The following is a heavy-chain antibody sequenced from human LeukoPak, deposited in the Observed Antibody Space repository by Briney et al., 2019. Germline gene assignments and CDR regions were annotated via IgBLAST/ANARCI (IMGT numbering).Heavy chain of an antibody. V-gene: IGHV4-39*01. CDR3: VRHRGPLRWYNGY. CDR1: GGSISSDSYY. Sequence: SETLSLTCTVSGGSISSDSYYWGWIRQPPGKGLEWLGSAYYGGATYPNPSLNSRVIISVDTSSNQFSLKLTSVTAADTAVYYCVRHRGPLRWYNGYWGQGTLVTVSS. J-gene: IGHJ4*02. D-gene: IGHD4-23*01. CDR2: AYYGGAT.